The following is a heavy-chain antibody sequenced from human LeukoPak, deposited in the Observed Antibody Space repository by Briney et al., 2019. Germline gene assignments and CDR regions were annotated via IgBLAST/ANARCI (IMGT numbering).Heavy chain of an antibody. CDR3: ARTGELWFGELPLYFDS. Sequence: TGGSLRLSCAASGFTFSSYAMSWVRQAPGKGLEWVSAISGSGGSTYYADSVKGRFTISRDNSKNTLYLQMNSLRAEDTAVYYCARTGELWFGELPLYFDSWGQGTLVTVSP. J-gene: IGHJ4*02. V-gene: IGHV3-23*01. D-gene: IGHD3-10*01. CDR2: ISGSGGST. CDR1: GFTFSSYA.